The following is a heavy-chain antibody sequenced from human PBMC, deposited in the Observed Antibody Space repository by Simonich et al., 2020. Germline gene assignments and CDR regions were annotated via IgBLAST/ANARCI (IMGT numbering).Heavy chain of an antibody. CDR2: INHSGST. CDR1: GGPFSGYY. CDR3: ARHLQLGPFDY. Sequence: QVQLQQWGAGLLKPSETLSLTCAVYGGPFSGYYWSWIRQPQGKGLEWIGEINHSGSTNYNPSLKSRVTISVDTSKNQFALKLSSVTAADTAVYYCARHLQLGPFDYWGQGTLVTVSS. V-gene: IGHV4-34*01. D-gene: IGHD1-1*01. J-gene: IGHJ4*02.